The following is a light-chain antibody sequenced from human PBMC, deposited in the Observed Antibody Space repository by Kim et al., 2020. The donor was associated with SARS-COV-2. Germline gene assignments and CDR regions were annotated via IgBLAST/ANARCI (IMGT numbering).Light chain of an antibody. CDR2: STS. V-gene: IGKV1-39*01. CDR3: QQSYNTPRT. CDR1: QSIRNY. J-gene: IGKJ4*01. Sequence: APVGDRVTVTCRASQSIRNYLNWYQHTPGKAPKLLIYSTSTLESGVPSRFSGSGSGTDFRLTITTLQPEDFATYFCQQSYNTPRTFGGGTKVDIK.